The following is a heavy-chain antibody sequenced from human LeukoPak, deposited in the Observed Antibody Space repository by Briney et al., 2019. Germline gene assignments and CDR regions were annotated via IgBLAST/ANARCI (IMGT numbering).Heavy chain of an antibody. CDR1: GFTSSSYW. CDR2: ISGDGTAR. V-gene: IGHV3-74*01. D-gene: IGHD1/OR15-1a*01. Sequence: GGSLRLSCAASGFTSSSYWMHWVRQVPGKGLVWVSRISGDGTARNYADSVKGRFTISRDDAKNTVDLQMNSLRAEDTAMYYCAKGTKPVMTIPDYWGQGILVTVSS. J-gene: IGHJ4*02. CDR3: AKGTKPVMTIPDY.